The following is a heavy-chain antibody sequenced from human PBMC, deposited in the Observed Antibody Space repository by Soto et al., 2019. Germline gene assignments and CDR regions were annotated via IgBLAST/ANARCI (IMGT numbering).Heavy chain of an antibody. Sequence: QVQLQESGPGLVKPWGTLSLTCAVSGVSISGGNVWSWVREPPGKGLEWIGEVCDHGSTNYNPSLKRRVTMSVDKSQNDFSLNLTSVTAADTAVYYCARVLSGNKEWFDSWGQGILVTVSS. V-gene: IGHV4-4*02. CDR1: GVSISGGNV. CDR3: ARVLSGNKEWFDS. D-gene: IGHD3-10*01. J-gene: IGHJ5*01. CDR2: VCDHGST.